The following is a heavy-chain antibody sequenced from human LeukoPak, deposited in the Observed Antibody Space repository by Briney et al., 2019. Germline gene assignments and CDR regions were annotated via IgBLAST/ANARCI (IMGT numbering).Heavy chain of an antibody. V-gene: IGHV3-11*04. J-gene: IGHJ4*02. CDR2: ISSSGSTI. D-gene: IGHD6-13*01. CDR3: ARDSRRIAAAGGPGY. CDR1: GFTFSDYY. Sequence: PVGSLRLSCAASGFTFSDYYMSWIRQAPGKGLEWVSYISSSGSTIYYADSVKGRFTISRDNAKNSLYLQMNSLRAEDTAVYYCARDSRRIAAAGGPGYWGQGTLVTVSS.